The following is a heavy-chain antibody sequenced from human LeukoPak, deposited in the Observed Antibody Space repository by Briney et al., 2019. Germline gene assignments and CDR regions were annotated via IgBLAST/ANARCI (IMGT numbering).Heavy chain of an antibody. D-gene: IGHD2-15*01. CDR1: GFTFSSYS. V-gene: IGHV3-21*01. J-gene: IGHJ6*02. CDR2: ISSSSSYI. Sequence: PGGSLRLSCAASGFTFSSYSMNWVRQAPGKGLEWVSSISSSSSYIYYADSVKGRFTISRDNAKNSLYLQMNSLRAEDTAVYYCATRPVAATCMDVWGQGTTVTVSS. CDR3: ATRPVAATCMDV.